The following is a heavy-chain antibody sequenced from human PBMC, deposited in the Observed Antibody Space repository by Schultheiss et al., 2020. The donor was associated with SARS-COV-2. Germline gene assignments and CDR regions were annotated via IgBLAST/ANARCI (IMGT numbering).Heavy chain of an antibody. D-gene: IGHD1-26*01. Sequence: GGSLRLSCAASGFTFSSYGMHWVRQAPGKGLEWVANIKQDGSEKYYVDSVKGRFTISRDNSKNTLYLQMNSLRAEDTAVYYCAKDPKVLGATTIYYYYGMDVWGQGTTVTVSS. CDR2: IKQDGSEK. V-gene: IGHV3-7*01. J-gene: IGHJ6*02. CDR3: AKDPKVLGATTIYYYYGMDV. CDR1: GFTFSSYG.